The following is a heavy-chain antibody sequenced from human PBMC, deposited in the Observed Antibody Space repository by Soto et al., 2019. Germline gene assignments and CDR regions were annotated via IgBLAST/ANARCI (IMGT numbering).Heavy chain of an antibody. Sequence: GESLKISCKGSGDSFISYWIGWVRQMPGKGLEWMGIIYPGDSDTRYSPSFQGQVTISADKSISTAYLQWSSLKASDTAMYYCARHVGDFWSGLGMDVWGQGTTVTVSS. CDR2: IYPGDSDT. D-gene: IGHD3-3*01. V-gene: IGHV5-51*01. CDR3: ARHVGDFWSGLGMDV. J-gene: IGHJ6*02. CDR1: GDSFISYW.